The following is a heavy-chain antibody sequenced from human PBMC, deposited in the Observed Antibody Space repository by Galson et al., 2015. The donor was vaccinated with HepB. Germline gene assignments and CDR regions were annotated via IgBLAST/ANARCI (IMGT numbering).Heavy chain of an antibody. J-gene: IGHJ3*02. V-gene: IGHV6-1*01. CDR3: ARVAREDSSSYKDAFDI. D-gene: IGHD3-22*01. CDR1: GDSVSSNSAA. Sequence: CAISGDSVSSNSAAWNWIRQSPSRGLEWLGRTYYRSKWYNDYAVSVKSRITINPDTSKNQFSLQLNSVTPEDTAVYYCARVAREDSSSYKDAFDIWGQGTMVTVSS. CDR2: TYYRSKWYN.